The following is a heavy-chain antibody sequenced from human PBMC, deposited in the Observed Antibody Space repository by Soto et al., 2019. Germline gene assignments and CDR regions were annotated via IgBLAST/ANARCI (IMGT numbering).Heavy chain of an antibody. Sequence: SQTLSLPCPISGDSVSSNTAAWNWIRSSPSRGLEWLGRTYYRSNWRHDYAVSVKSRITVNPDTSKNHFSLQLNSVTPDDTAVYYCARGVAGSGFDLWGQGTLVTVSS. J-gene: IGHJ4*02. CDR3: ARGVAGSGFDL. V-gene: IGHV6-1*01. CDR2: TYYRSNWRH. D-gene: IGHD6-19*01. CDR1: GDSVSSNTAA.